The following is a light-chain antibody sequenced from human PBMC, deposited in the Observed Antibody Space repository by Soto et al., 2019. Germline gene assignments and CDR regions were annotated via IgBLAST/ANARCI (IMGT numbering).Light chain of an antibody. J-gene: IGLJ1*01. Sequence: QSGLAQPPSVSGAPGQRVTISCTGSSSNIGAGYDVHWYQHLPGTAPKLLIYGNSNGPSGGPDRFSGFKSGSSGSLAINGLQTADAADSYCQSYDSSLSGYVFGTETKVTAL. V-gene: IGLV1-40*01. CDR3: QSYDSSLSGYV. CDR1: SSNIGAGYD. CDR2: GNS.